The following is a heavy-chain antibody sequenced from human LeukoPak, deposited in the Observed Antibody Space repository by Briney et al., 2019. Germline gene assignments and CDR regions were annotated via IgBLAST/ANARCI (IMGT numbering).Heavy chain of an antibody. J-gene: IGHJ4*02. V-gene: IGHV3-21*01. CDR1: GFTFSSYS. Sequence: GGSLRLSCTASGFTFSSYSMNWVRQAPGKGLEWVSSISSSSSYIYYADSVKGRFTISRDNAKNSLYLQMNSLRAEDTAVYYCARNRAAAGPYYFDYWGPGTLVTVSS. CDR3: ARNRAAAGPYYFDY. D-gene: IGHD6-13*01. CDR2: ISSSSSYI.